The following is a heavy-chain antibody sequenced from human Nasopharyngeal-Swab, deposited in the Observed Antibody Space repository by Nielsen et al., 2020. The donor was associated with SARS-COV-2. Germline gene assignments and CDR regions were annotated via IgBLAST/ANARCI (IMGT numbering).Heavy chain of an antibody. J-gene: IGHJ6*03. CDR3: ARGYSYGPRIYYYYYMDV. D-gene: IGHD5-18*01. CDR1: GGSISSYY. V-gene: IGHV4-59*01. Sequence: SETLSLTCTVSGGSISSYYWSWIRQPPGKGLEWIGYIYYSGSTNYNPSLKSRVTISVDTSKNQFSPKLSSVTAADTAVYYCARGYSYGPRIYYYYYMDVWGKGTTVTVSS. CDR2: IYYSGST.